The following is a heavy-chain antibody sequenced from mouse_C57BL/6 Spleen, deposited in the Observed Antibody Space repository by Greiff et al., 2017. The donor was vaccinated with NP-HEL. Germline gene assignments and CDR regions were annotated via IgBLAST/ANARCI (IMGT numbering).Heavy chain of an antibody. Sequence: VQLQESGPELVKPGASVKLSCKASGYTFTSYDINWVKQRPGQGLEWIGWIYPRDGSTKYNEKFKGKATLTVDTSSSTAYMELHSLTSEDSAVYFCAREMDDGYYVWFAYWGQGTLVTVSA. CDR3: AREMDDGYYVWFAY. V-gene: IGHV1-85*01. CDR2: IYPRDGST. CDR1: GYTFTSYD. J-gene: IGHJ3*01. D-gene: IGHD2-3*01.